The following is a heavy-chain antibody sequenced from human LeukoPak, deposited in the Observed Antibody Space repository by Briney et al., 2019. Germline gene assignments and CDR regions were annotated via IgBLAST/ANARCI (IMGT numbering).Heavy chain of an antibody. Sequence: PRASVKVSCKASGGTFSSYAISWVRQAPGQGLEWMGGIIPIFGTANYAQKFQGRVTITTDESTSTAYMELSSLRSEDTAVYYCARDSSMTTPKPRLHILDSWGQGTLVTVSS. CDR3: ARDSSMTTPKPRLHILDS. CDR1: GGTFSSYA. CDR2: IIPIFGTA. V-gene: IGHV1-69*05. J-gene: IGHJ4*02. D-gene: IGHD4-17*01.